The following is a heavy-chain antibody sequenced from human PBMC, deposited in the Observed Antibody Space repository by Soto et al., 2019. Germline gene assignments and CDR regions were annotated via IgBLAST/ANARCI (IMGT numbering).Heavy chain of an antibody. Sequence: GASVKSSCKASGSKFTISSMPWVRQAPGQGLEWMGIINPSGGSTSYAQKFQGRVTMTRDTSASTVYMELSSLRSEDTAVYYCARDVDYTDGMDVWGQGTTVTVSS. V-gene: IGHV1-46*01. J-gene: IGHJ6*02. CDR2: INPSGGST. CDR1: GSKFTISS. CDR3: ARDVDYTDGMDV. D-gene: IGHD4-4*01.